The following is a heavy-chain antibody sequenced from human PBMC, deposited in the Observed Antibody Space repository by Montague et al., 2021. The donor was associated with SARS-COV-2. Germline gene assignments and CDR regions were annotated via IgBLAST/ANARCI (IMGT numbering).Heavy chain of an antibody. CDR2: INHDGSEK. Sequence: SLRLSCAASGFTFRNRYMTWVRQAPGEGLEWVANINHDGSEKFYVDSVEGRLTISRDNAKNSVYLRMNSLRAEDTAVYYCARDEDITTAGGELLDYWGQGTLVAVSS. CDR1: GFTFRNRY. D-gene: IGHD3-16*01. CDR3: ARDEDITTAGGELLDY. V-gene: IGHV3-7*01. J-gene: IGHJ4*02.